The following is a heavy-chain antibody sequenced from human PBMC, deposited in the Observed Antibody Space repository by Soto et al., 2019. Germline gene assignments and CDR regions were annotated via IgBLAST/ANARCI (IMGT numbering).Heavy chain of an antibody. Sequence: PWETLSLTCTVSGDSISGGASFWSWIRQPPGKGLEGIANVYYSGSSYYNPSLKSRPTISVDTTKNQYSLQLKSMTAADTAVYYCAKLSCTSSTCYFPGWFDHWGQGTLVTVSS. CDR3: AKLSCTSSTCYFPGWFDH. V-gene: IGHV4-30-4*01. CDR2: VYYSGSS. D-gene: IGHD2-2*01. J-gene: IGHJ5*02. CDR1: GDSISGGASF.